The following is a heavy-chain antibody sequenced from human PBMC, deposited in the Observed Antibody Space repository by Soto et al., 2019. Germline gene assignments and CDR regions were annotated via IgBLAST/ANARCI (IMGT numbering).Heavy chain of an antibody. CDR2: IYPGDSDT. CDR3: ARSVLRFLEWSPEPYYYYGMDV. J-gene: IGHJ6*02. Sequence: GESLKISCKGSGYSFTSYWIGWVRQMPGKGLEWMGIIYPGDSDTRYSPSFQGQVTISADKSISTAYLQWSSLKASDTAMYYCARSVLRFLEWSPEPYYYYGMDVWGQGTTVTVSS. V-gene: IGHV5-51*01. CDR1: GYSFTSYW. D-gene: IGHD3-3*01.